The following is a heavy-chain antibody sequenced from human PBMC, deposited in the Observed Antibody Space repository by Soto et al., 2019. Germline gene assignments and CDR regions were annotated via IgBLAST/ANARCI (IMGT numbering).Heavy chain of an antibody. CDR1: GFTFSSYA. V-gene: IGHV3-23*01. J-gene: IGHJ6*02. Sequence: PGGFLRLSCAASGFTFSSYAMTWVRQAPGRGLEWVSAISGSGSPTYYADSVKGRFTISRDNSKNTLYLQMNSLRADDTAVYYCARDMSGGTYNYYYGMDVWGQGTTVTVS. CDR2: ISGSGSPT. D-gene: IGHD1-26*01. CDR3: ARDMSGGTYNYYYGMDV.